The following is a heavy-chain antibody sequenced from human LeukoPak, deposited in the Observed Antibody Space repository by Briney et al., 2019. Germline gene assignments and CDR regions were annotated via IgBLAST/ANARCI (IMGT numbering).Heavy chain of an antibody. D-gene: IGHD3-3*01. CDR3: ARDGHDLNWFDP. V-gene: IGHV3-7*01. Sequence: GGSLRLSCAASGFTFSSYWMSWVRQAPGKGLEWVAIIKQDGSEKYYVDSVKGRFTISRDNAKNSLYLQMNSLRAEDTAVYYCARDGHDLNWFDPWVQGTLVTVSS. CDR2: IKQDGSEK. CDR1: GFTFSSYW. J-gene: IGHJ5*02.